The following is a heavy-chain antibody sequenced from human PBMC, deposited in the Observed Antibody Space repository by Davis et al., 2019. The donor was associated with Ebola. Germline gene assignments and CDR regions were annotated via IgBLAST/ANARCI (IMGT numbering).Heavy chain of an antibody. Sequence: PSETLSLTCAVYGGSFSGYYWSWIRQPPGKGLEWIGEINHSGSTNYNPSLKSRVTISVDTSKNQFSLKLSSVTAADTAVYYCAIGIEAMIVAPFGYWGQGTLVTVSS. CDR1: GGSFSGYY. J-gene: IGHJ4*02. V-gene: IGHV4-34*01. CDR3: AIGIEAMIVAPFGY. CDR2: INHSGST. D-gene: IGHD3-22*01.